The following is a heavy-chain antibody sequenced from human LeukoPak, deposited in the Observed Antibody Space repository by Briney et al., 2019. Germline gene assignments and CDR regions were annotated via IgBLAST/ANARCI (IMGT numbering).Heavy chain of an antibody. V-gene: IGHV4-34*01. D-gene: IGHD1-26*01. CDR2: INHSGST. J-gene: IGHJ4*02. CDR1: GGSFSGYY. CDR3: ASFSGSYYGEFDY. Sequence: SETLSLTCAVYGGSFSGYYWSWIRQPPGKGLEWIGEINHSGSTNYNPSLKSRVTISVDTSKNQFSLKLSPVTAADTAVYYCASFSGSYYGEFDYWGQGTLVTVSS.